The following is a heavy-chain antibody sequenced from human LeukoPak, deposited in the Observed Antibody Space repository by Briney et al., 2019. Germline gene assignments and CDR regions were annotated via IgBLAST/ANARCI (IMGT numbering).Heavy chain of an antibody. V-gene: IGHV4-59*01. Sequence: SETLSLTCTVSGGSISSYYWSWIRQSPGKGLEWIGYIYYSGSTNYNPSLKSRVTISIDTSKNQFSLKLSSVTAADTAIYYCATIYCTNDVCSLGVDYWGQGTLVTVSS. CDR2: IYYSGST. CDR3: ATIYCTNDVCSLGVDY. J-gene: IGHJ4*02. CDR1: GGSISSYY. D-gene: IGHD2-8*01.